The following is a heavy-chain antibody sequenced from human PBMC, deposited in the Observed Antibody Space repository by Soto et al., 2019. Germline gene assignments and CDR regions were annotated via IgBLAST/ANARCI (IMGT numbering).Heavy chain of an antibody. CDR2: VSGTGRNT. Sequence: EVQMLESGGGLVHPGGSLRLSCAASGFTFSNYAMNWVRQAPGKGLEWVSSVSGTGRNTYYADSVKGRLTISRDSSKNTLYLQLNSLRVEDTGIYYFAKYLNGSGSFTSYYHYGMDVWGQGTKVTVSS. D-gene: IGHD3-10*01. V-gene: IGHV3-23*01. CDR3: AKYLNGSGSFTSYYHYGMDV. J-gene: IGHJ6*02. CDR1: GFTFSNYA.